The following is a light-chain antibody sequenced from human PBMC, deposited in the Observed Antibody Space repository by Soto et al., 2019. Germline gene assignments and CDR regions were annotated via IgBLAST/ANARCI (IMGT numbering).Light chain of an antibody. CDR2: KAS. CDR1: QTISSW. Sequence: DIQMTQSPSTLSGSVGDRVTITCRASQTISSWLAWYQQKPGKAPKLLIYKASTLKSGVPSRFSGSGSGTEFTLIISGLQPDDSATYYCQQYNSYWTFGQGTKVDIK. CDR3: QQYNSYWT. V-gene: IGKV1-5*03. J-gene: IGKJ1*01.